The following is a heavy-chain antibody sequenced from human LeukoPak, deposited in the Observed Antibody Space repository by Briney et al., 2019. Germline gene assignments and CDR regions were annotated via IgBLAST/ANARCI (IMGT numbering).Heavy chain of an antibody. CDR3: ARAPSEIGGYYPEYFRH. CDR1: GFTFSSYW. CDR2: IKSDGST. D-gene: IGHD3-22*01. Sequence: GGSLRLSCADPGFTFSSYWMHWVRQAPGKGLVWVSRIKSDGSTRYADSVKGRFTISRDNAKNTVSLQMNSLRAEDTGVYYCARAPSEIGGYYPEYFRHWGQGTLVTVSP. V-gene: IGHV3-74*01. J-gene: IGHJ1*01.